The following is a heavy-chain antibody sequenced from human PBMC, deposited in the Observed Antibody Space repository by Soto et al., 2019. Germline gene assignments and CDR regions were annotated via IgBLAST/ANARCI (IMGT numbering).Heavy chain of an antibody. CDR3: AKGSIEYSASVDK. CDR1: GFSFSSYA. Sequence: VQLLESGGGLVQPGGSLRLSCAASGFSFSSYAMVWVRQAPGKGLEWVSVISARGGRSYFADSVKGRFTISSDNSKNVLSLEMHSLRAEDTSIYFCAKGSIEYSASVDKWGQGTLVLVSS. CDR2: ISARGGRS. D-gene: IGHD5-12*01. V-gene: IGHV3-23*01. J-gene: IGHJ4*02.